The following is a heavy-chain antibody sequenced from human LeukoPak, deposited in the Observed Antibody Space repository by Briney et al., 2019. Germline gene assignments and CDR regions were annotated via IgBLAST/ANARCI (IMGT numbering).Heavy chain of an antibody. CDR3: ARYSSSWFPFDY. V-gene: IGHV4-30-4*01. J-gene: IGHJ4*02. Sequence: SETLSLTCTVSGGSISCGDYYWSWIRQPPGKGLEWIGYIYYSGSTYYNPSLKSRVTISVDTSKNQFSLKLSSVTAADTAVYYCARYSSSWFPFDYWGQGTLVTVSS. CDR2: IYYSGST. CDR1: GGSISCGDYY. D-gene: IGHD6-13*01.